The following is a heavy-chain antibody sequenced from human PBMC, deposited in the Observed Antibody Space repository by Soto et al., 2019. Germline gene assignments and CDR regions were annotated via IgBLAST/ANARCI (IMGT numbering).Heavy chain of an antibody. CDR1: GFTFSSYW. Sequence: GGSLRLSCAASGFTFSSYWMHWVRQAPGKGLVWVSRINSDGNITSYADSVKGRFTISRDNSKNTLYLQMNSLRAEDTAVYYCAKSLVGLSSWVDYWGQGTLVTVSS. D-gene: IGHD6-13*01. CDR2: INSDGNIT. CDR3: AKSLVGLSSWVDY. V-gene: IGHV3-74*01. J-gene: IGHJ4*02.